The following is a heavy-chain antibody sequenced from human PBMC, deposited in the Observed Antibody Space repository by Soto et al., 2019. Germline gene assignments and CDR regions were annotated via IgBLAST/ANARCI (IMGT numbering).Heavy chain of an antibody. J-gene: IGHJ4*02. CDR3: ARWSYLDY. CDR1: GFSFGSYA. Sequence: GGSLRLSCAASGFSFGSYALSWVRQAPGKGLEWVSTISGSDGKTFYADSVKDRFSISRDTSQSTLYLQMNSLRADDTAMYYCARWSYLDYWGQGTRVT. V-gene: IGHV3-23*01. CDR2: ISGSDGKT. D-gene: IGHD3-3*01.